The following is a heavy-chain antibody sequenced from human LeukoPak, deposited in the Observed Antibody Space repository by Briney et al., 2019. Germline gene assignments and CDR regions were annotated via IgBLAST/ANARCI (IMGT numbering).Heavy chain of an antibody. CDR1: GGSFSGYY. CDR3: ARAGYYYDSSGYSH. D-gene: IGHD3-22*01. CDR2: INHSGST. Sequence: PSETLSLTCAVYGGSFSGYYWSWIRQPPGKGLEWIGEINHSGSTNYNPSLKSRVTISVDTSNNQFSLKLSSVTAADTAVYYCARAGYYYDSSGYSHWGQGTLVTVSS. V-gene: IGHV4-34*01. J-gene: IGHJ4*02.